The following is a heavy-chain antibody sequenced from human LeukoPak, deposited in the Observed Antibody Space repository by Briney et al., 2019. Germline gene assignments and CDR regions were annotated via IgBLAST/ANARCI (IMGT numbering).Heavy chain of an antibody. Sequence: FETLSLTCSVSGGSISSYYWSWIRQPPGKGLDWIGYIYYSGSTNYNPSLKSRVTISIDTSKNQFSLKLTSVTAADTAVYYCASLSGVCGAFDIWGQGTVVSVSS. D-gene: IGHD2-21*01. CDR2: IYYSGST. CDR3: ASLSGVCGAFDI. V-gene: IGHV4-59*01. J-gene: IGHJ3*02. CDR1: GGSISSYY.